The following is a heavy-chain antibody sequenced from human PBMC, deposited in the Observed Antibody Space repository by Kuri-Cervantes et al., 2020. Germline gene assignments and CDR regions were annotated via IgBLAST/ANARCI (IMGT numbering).Heavy chain of an antibody. CDR3: ARDLSHDYXXYIFDY. Sequence: LSLXCAVYGGSLSGYXWSWVRQAPGKGLEWEWXATIKPDGXXKYYVDSVKGRFTISRDNAXKSLYLQVNGLRAEDTAVYXXARDLSHDYXXYIFDYWGQGTLVTVSS. J-gene: IGHJ4*02. CDR2: IKPDGXXK. CDR1: GGSLSGYX. V-gene: IGHV3-7*04. D-gene: IGHD4-11*01.